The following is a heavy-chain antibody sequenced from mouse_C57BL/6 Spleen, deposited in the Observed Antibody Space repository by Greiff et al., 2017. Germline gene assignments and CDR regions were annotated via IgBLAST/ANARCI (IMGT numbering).Heavy chain of an antibody. D-gene: IGHD1-1*01. J-gene: IGHJ1*03. V-gene: IGHV3-6*01. CDR3: ARGGYYYGSSYGYFDV. Sequence: EVKLMESGPGLVKPSQSLSLTCSVTGYSITSGYYWNWIRQFPGNKLEWMGYISYDGSNNYNPSLKNRISITRDTSKNQFFLKLNSVTTEDTATYYCARGGYYYGSSYGYFDVWGTGTTVTVSS. CDR1: GYSITSGYY. CDR2: ISYDGSN.